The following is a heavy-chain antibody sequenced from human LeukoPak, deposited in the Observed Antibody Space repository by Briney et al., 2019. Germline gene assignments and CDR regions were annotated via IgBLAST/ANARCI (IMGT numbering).Heavy chain of an antibody. D-gene: IGHD5-12*01. CDR1: GFTFSSYA. V-gene: IGHV3-74*01. CDR3: ARYIVATTFYYYYGMDV. CDR2: INSDGSST. Sequence: GGSLRLSCAASGFTFSSYAMSWVRQAPGKGLVWVSRINSDGSSTSYADSVKGRFTISRDNAKNTLYLQMNSLRAEDTAVYYCARYIVATTFYYYYGMDVWGQGTTVTVSS. J-gene: IGHJ6*02.